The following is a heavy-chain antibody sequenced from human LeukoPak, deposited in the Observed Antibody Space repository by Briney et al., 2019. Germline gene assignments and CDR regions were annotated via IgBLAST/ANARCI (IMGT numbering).Heavy chain of an antibody. D-gene: IGHD1-20*01. V-gene: IGHV1-2*02. CDR2: INPNSGGT. J-gene: IGHJ6*02. Sequence: GASVKVSCKASGYTFTGYYMHWVRQAPGQGLEWMGWINPNSGGTNYAQKFQGRVTMTRDTSISTAYMELSRLRSDDTAVYYCARDFSYNRNDAYYYYGMDVWGQGTTVTVSS. CDR1: GYTFTGYY. CDR3: ARDFSYNRNDAYYYYGMDV.